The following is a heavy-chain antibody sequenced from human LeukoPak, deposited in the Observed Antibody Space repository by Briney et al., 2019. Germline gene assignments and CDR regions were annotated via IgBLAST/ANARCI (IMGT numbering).Heavy chain of an antibody. D-gene: IGHD5-12*01. CDR3: ARDSSGYDYRFRYGMDV. J-gene: IGHJ6*02. CDR2: ISAYNGKT. V-gene: IGHV1-18*01. CDR1: GYTFTSYG. Sequence: GASVKVSCKASGYTFTSYGISWVRQAPGQGLEWRGWISAYNGKTNYAQRLQGRVTMTTDTSTSTAYMELRSLRSDDTAVYYCARDSSGYDYRFRYGMDVWGQGTTVTVSS.